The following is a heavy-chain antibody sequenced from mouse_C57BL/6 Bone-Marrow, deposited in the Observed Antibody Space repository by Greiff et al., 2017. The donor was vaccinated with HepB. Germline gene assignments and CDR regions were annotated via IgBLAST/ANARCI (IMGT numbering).Heavy chain of an antibody. CDR1: GFTFSSYA. Sequence: EVMLVESGEGLVKPGGSLKLSCAASGFTFSSYAMSWVRQTPEKRLEWVAYISSGGDYIYYADTVKGRFTISSDNARNTLYLQMSSLKSEDTAMYYCTREGDYGSSYVHWYFDVWGTGTTVTVSS. J-gene: IGHJ1*03. CDR2: ISSGGDYI. V-gene: IGHV5-9-1*02. CDR3: TREGDYGSSYVHWYFDV. D-gene: IGHD1-1*01.